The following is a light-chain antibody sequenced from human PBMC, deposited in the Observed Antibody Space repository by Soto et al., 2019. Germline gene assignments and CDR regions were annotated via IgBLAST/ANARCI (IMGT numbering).Light chain of an antibody. J-gene: IGKJ4*01. V-gene: IGKV1-27*01. Sequence: DIQMTQSPSSLSASVGDRVTITCRASQDISNSLAWYQQKPGKVPKLLIYATSILQSGVPARFSGSGSGTDFTLTISSLQPEDVATYYCHNYNSAPLTFGGGTKVEI. CDR1: QDISNS. CDR2: ATS. CDR3: HNYNSAPLT.